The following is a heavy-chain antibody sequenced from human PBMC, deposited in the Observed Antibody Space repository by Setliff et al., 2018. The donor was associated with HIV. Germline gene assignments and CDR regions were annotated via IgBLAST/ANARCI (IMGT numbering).Heavy chain of an antibody. J-gene: IGHJ1*01. CDR3: ARGESTTWDLAEYFQH. D-gene: IGHD2-2*01. CDR1: GVSVSSGGYY. CDR2: VYYTGTT. Sequence: LSLPCTVSGVSVSSGGYYWSWIRQHPGKGLEWIGYVYYTGTTYFNPSLKSRITISVDTSKNQFSLKLGFVTAADTAVYYCARGESTTWDLAEYFQHWGHGTRVTVSS. V-gene: IGHV4-31*03.